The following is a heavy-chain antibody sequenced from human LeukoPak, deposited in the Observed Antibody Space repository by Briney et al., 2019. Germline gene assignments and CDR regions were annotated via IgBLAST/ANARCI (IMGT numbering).Heavy chain of an antibody. V-gene: IGHV3-74*01. CDR2: ISSDGSST. D-gene: IGHD1-26*01. CDR3: ARVRSGSSAGNYGMDV. CDR1: GNYW. J-gene: IGHJ6*02. Sequence: GGSLRLFCAASGNYWMHWVRQAPGKGLVWVSRISSDGSSTNYADSVKGRFTISRDNAKNTLYLQMNSLRVEDTAVYYCARVRSGSSAGNYGMDVWGQGTTVTVSS.